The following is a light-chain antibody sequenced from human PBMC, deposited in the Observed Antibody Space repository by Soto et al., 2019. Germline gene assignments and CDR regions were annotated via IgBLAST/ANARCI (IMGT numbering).Light chain of an antibody. CDR3: QQYNSYWT. CDR1: QSMGSN. CDR2: GAS. Sequence: EIVLTQSPGTLSVSPGERATLSCRASQSMGSNVAWYQQKPGQAPRLLIYGASTRAAGIPARFSGSGSGTEFTLTISSLQPDDFATYYCQQYNSYWTFGQGTKVDIK. V-gene: IGKV3-15*01. J-gene: IGKJ1*01.